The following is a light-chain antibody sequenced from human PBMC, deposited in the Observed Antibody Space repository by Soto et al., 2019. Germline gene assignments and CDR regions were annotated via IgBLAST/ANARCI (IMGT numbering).Light chain of an antibody. CDR3: SSFTGSNNV. Sequence: QSALTQPASVSGSPGQSITISCTGTISDVGGYNFVSWYQQYPGKAPKLMICDVSNRPSGVYNRFSGYKSGNTASLTISGLQAEEEDDYYCSSFTGSNNVFGTGTKLTV. J-gene: IGLJ1*01. CDR2: DVS. V-gene: IGLV2-14*03. CDR1: ISDVGGYNF.